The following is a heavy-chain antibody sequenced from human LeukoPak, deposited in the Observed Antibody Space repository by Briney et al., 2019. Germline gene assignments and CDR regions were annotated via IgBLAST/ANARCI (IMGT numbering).Heavy chain of an antibody. CDR3: ARGQSSSSWYSY. V-gene: IGHV4-34*01. J-gene: IGHJ4*02. Sequence: SETLSLTCAGYGGSFSGYYWSWIRQPPGKGLEWIGEINHSGSTNYNPSLKSRVTISVDTSKNQFSLKLSSVTAADTAVYYCARGQSSSSWYSYWGQGTLVTVSS. CDR1: GGSFSGYY. CDR2: INHSGST. D-gene: IGHD6-13*01.